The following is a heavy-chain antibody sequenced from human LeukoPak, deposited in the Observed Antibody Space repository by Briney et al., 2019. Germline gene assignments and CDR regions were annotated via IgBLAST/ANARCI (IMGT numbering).Heavy chain of an antibody. V-gene: IGHV1-2*02. D-gene: IGHD3-22*01. CDR2: INPNSCDT. CDR1: GYTFSHYY. CDR3: ARATIADSSTYYIAY. J-gene: IGHJ4*02. Sequence: ASVKVSYKASGYTFSHYYMHWVRQAPAQGLEGMGWINPNSCDTNYAQNPQGRVTMTRDMSIRTAYMEVSRLTSDDTAVYYCARATIADSSTYYIAYWGLGTLVTVSS.